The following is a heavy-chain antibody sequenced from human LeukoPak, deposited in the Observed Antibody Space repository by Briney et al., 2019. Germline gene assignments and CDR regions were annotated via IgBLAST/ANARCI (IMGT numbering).Heavy chain of an antibody. Sequence: GGSLRLSCAASGFTFSSYAMSWVRQAPGKGLEGVSAISGSGGSTYYADSVKGRFTISRDNSKNTLYLQMNSLRAEDTAVYYCAKVGGRDGYNYFFYFLNWGQGTLVAVSS. V-gene: IGHV3-23*01. CDR1: GFTFSSYA. CDR3: AKVGGRDGYNYFFYFLN. CDR2: ISGSGGST. J-gene: IGHJ4*02. D-gene: IGHD5-24*01.